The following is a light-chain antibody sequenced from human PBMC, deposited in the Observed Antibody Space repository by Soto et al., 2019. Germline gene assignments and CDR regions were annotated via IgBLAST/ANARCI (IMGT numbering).Light chain of an antibody. CDR3: QEYSRD. J-gene: IGKJ4*01. Sequence: DIQMTQSPSTLSASVGDRDTITCRASRDISTWLAWYQQKPGKAPKVLIYEASNLESGVPSRFSGSGSGTEFTLTISSLQPDDFATYYCQEYSRDFGGGTKVDIK. CDR2: EAS. V-gene: IGKV1-5*01. CDR1: RDISTW.